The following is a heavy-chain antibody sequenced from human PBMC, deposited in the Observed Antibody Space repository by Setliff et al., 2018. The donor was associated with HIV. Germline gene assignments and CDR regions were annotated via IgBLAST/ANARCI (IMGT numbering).Heavy chain of an antibody. J-gene: IGHJ4*02. Sequence: ASVKVSCKASGYTFTSFGISWVRQAPGQGLEWMGRISAYNGNTDHAQRLQGKVTMTTDTSTRTAYMELRSLRSDDTAVYYCARAAVAGPWRKLDYWGQGTLVTVSS. D-gene: IGHD6-19*01. CDR1: GYTFTSFG. CDR3: ARAAVAGPWRKLDY. CDR2: ISAYNGNT. V-gene: IGHV1-18*01.